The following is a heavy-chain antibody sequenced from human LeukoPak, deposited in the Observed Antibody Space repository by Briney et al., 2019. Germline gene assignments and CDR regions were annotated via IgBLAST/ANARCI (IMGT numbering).Heavy chain of an antibody. D-gene: IGHD3-9*01. J-gene: IGHJ4*02. Sequence: ASVKVSCKASGGTFSSYAISWVRQAPGQGLEWMGRIIPILGIANYAQKFQGRVTITADKSTSTAYMELSSLRSEDTAVYYCATGRYFDWPKGVFDYWGQGTLVTVSS. CDR1: GGTFSSYA. CDR3: ATGRYFDWPKGVFDY. V-gene: IGHV1-69*04. CDR2: IIPILGIA.